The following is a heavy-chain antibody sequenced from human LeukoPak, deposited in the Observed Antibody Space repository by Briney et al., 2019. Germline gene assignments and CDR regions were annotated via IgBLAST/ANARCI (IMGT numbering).Heavy chain of an antibody. V-gene: IGHV4-34*01. J-gene: IGHJ4*02. CDR3: ARDRGIFWSGYLGY. Sequence: SETLSLTCAVYGGSFSAYYWSWIRQPPGKGLEWIGEINHSGSTYYNPSLKSRVTISVDTSKNQFSLKLSSVTAADTAVYYCARDRGIFWSGYLGYWGQGTLVTVSS. CDR1: GGSFSAYY. CDR2: INHSGST. D-gene: IGHD3-3*01.